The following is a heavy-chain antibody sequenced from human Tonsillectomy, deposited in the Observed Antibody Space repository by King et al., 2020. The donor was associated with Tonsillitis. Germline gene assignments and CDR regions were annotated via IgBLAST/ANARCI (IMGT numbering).Heavy chain of an antibody. J-gene: IGHJ4*02. D-gene: IGHD6-19*01. V-gene: IGHV1-18*01. CDR2: ISAYDVHT. CDR3: ARHSSGYYFDY. CDR1: GYTFTSYG. Sequence: VQLVESGAEVKKPGASVKVSCKASGYTFTSYGINWVRQAPGQGLEWMGWISAYDVHTNYAQKLQGRVTMTTDTSTSTAYMELRSLRSDDTAMYYCARHSSGYYFDYWGQGTLVTVSS.